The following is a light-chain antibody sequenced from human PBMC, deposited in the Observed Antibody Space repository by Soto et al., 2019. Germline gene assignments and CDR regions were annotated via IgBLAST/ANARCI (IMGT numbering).Light chain of an antibody. V-gene: IGLV1-44*01. CDR2: SNN. CDR1: RSNIGSNP. CDR3: AAWDDSLYGRV. Sequence: LTQPPSASGTPGQRVTISCSGSRSNIGSNPVNWYQQLPGTAPKLLIDSNNQRPSGVPDRFSGSRSGTSASLAISGLQSEDEADYYCAAWDDSLYGRVFGTGTKVTVL. J-gene: IGLJ1*01.